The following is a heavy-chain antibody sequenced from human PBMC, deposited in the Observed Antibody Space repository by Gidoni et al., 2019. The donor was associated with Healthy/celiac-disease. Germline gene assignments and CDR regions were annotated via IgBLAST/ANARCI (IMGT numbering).Heavy chain of an antibody. Sequence: QVQLVESGGGVVQPGRSLRLSCAASGFPFSSYGMHWVRQAPGKGLEWGAVIWYEGSNKYYADSVKGRFTISRDNSKNTLYLQMNSLRAEDTAVYYCARGGDSSGWYVDVKGDIDYWGQGTLVTVSS. CDR1: GFPFSSYG. V-gene: IGHV3-33*01. CDR2: IWYEGSNK. CDR3: ARGGDSSGWYVDVKGDIDY. J-gene: IGHJ4*02. D-gene: IGHD6-19*01.